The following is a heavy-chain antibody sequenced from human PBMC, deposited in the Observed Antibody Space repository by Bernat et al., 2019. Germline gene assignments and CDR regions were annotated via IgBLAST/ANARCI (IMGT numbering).Heavy chain of an antibody. D-gene: IGHD3-16*02. CDR3: ARSHYDYIWGSYRFELYFDY. CDR2: IYYSGST. J-gene: IGHJ4*02. V-gene: IGHV4-31*03. Sequence: QLQLQESGPGLVKPSETLSLTCTVSGGSISSSSYYWGWIRQHPGKGLEWIGYIYYSGSTYYNPSLKSRVTISVDTSKNQFSLKLSSVTAADTAVYYCARSHYDYIWGSYRFELYFDYWGQGTLVTVSS. CDR1: GGSISSSSYY.